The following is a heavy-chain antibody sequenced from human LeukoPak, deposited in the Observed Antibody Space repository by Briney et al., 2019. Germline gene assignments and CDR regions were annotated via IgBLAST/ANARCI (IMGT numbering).Heavy chain of an antibody. CDR1: GGSFSGYY. D-gene: IGHD6-13*01. J-gene: IGHJ5*02. CDR3: ARGSSSWYNWFDP. V-gene: IGHV4-34*01. Sequence: SETLSLTCAVYGGSFSGYYWSWIRQPPGKGLEWIGEIYHSGSTNYNPSLKSRVTISVDKSKNQFSLKLSSVTAADTAVYYCARGSSSWYNWFDPWGQGTLVTVSS. CDR2: IYHSGST.